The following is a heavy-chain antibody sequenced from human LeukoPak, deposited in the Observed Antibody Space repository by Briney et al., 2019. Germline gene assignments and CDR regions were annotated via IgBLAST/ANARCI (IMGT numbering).Heavy chain of an antibody. CDR1: GGTFSSYA. CDR3: ARAVVVPVSGVYYYYMDV. Sequence: ASVKVSCKASGGTFSSYAISWVRQAPGQGLEWMGGIIPIFGTANYAQKFQGRVTITADESTSTAYMELSSLRSEDTAVYYCARAVVVPVSGVYYYYMDVWGKGTTVTISS. J-gene: IGHJ6*03. D-gene: IGHD2-2*01. CDR2: IIPIFGTA. V-gene: IGHV1-69*13.